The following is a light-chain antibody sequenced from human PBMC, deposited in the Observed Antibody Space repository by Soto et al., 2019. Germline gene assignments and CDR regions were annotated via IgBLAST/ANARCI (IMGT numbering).Light chain of an antibody. J-gene: IGKJ1*01. CDR2: GAS. CDR1: QSVSSSY. V-gene: IGKV3-20*01. CDR3: QQYCSSPWT. Sequence: EIVLTQSPGTLSLSPGEIATLSFRASQSVSSSYLAWYQQKPGQAPRPLIYGASSRAIGIQDRFSGSGSGTDFNHTISRLEPEDFAVYYCQQYCSSPWTFGQEPKVEIK.